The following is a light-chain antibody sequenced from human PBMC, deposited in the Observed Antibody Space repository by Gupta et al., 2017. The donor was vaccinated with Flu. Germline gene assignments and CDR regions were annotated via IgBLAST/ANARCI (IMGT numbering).Light chain of an antibody. CDR2: SNN. CDR1: TSNIGSNT. J-gene: IGLJ1*01. CDR3: AAWEDSMNVLYV. V-gene: IGLV1-44*01. Sequence: QSALTQPPSASGTPGQRVTISCSGSTSNIGSNTVNWYQQLPGTAPKLLIYSNNQRPSGGADRFSGSTSGASASLAIIGLQSEDDADYYCAAWEDSMNVLYVFGTGTKVTVL.